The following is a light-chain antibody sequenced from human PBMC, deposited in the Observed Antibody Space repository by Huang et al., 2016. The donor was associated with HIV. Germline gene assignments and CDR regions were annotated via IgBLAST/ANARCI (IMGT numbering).Light chain of an antibody. CDR1: QDISNS. CDR2: AAS. CDR3: QQYYSFGFT. V-gene: IGKV1-NL1*01. Sequence: DIEMTQSPSPLPASVGDRVTITCRESQDISNSLAWYQLRPGQAPKLLLYAASRLESGVPSRFIGSGSATDYTLTISSLQPEYLATYYCQQYYSFGFTFGPGTTVDV. J-gene: IGKJ3*01.